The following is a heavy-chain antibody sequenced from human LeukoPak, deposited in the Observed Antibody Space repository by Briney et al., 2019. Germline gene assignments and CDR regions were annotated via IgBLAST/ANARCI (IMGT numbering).Heavy chain of an antibody. J-gene: IGHJ4*02. CDR2: ISGSSGST. CDR1: GFTFSSYA. CDR3: AKYGTVVVPAAISFYFDY. D-gene: IGHD2-2*01. Sequence: GGSLRLSCAASGFTFSSYAMSWVRHAPGKGLEWVSAISGSSGSTYYADSVKGRFTIPRDNSKNTLYLQMNSLRAEDTAVYYCAKYGTVVVPAAISFYFDYWGQGTLVTVSS. V-gene: IGHV3-23*01.